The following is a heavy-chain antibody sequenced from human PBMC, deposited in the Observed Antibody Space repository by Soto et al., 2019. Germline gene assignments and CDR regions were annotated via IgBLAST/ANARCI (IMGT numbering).Heavy chain of an antibody. V-gene: IGHV5-51*01. D-gene: IGHD5-12*01. Sequence: GESMKISCSGAGYYSSSYWIAWVSQMSGKGLEWVGSVYVSDSETKYSPSFQGQVTISADKYTNTAYLYWSSLEASDTAMYYCARRGTLSGRDAFDVWGEGTMVTVSS. CDR3: ARRGTLSGRDAFDV. CDR1: GYYSSSYW. CDR2: VYVSDSET. J-gene: IGHJ3*01.